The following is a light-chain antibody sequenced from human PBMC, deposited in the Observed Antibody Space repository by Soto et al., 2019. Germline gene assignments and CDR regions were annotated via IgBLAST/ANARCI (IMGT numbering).Light chain of an antibody. CDR1: QDISDY. Sequence: DIQMTQSPSSLSASVGDRFTISCRASQDISDYLAWYQQKPGKAPNLLIYEASTLQSGVPSRFSGSGSGTEFTLSVSSLQPEDFATYYCLQLDSYPRTFGQGTKVDI. CDR3: LQLDSYPRT. V-gene: IGKV1-9*01. J-gene: IGKJ1*01. CDR2: EAS.